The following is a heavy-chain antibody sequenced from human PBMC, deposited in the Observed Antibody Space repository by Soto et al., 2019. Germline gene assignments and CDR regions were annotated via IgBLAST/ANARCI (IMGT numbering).Heavy chain of an antibody. CDR3: ARDCYAKVWSGYYWEVALPDY. V-gene: IGHV3-33*01. J-gene: IGHJ4*02. Sequence: QVQLVESGGGVVQPGRSLRLSCAASGFTFSSYGMHWVRQAPGKGLEWVAVIWYDGSNKYYADSVKGRFTISRDNSKNTMYLQMNSLRAEDTAVYYCARDCYAKVWSGYYWEVALPDYWGQGTLVTVSS. CDR2: IWYDGSNK. CDR1: GFTFSSYG. D-gene: IGHD3-3*01.